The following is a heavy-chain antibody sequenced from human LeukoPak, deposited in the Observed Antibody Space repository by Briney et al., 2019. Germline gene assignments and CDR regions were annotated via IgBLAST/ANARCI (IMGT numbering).Heavy chain of an antibody. V-gene: IGHV3-48*01. Sequence: GGSLRLSCAASAFTFSTYGMHWVRQAPGKGLEWVSYISSSSSTIYYADSVKGRFTISRDNAKNSLYLQMNSLRAEDTAVYYCARNGRARYYYGSGSSQHYYYYYMDVWGKGTTVTVSS. D-gene: IGHD3-10*01. CDR3: ARNGRARYYYGSGSSQHYYYYYMDV. J-gene: IGHJ6*03. CDR1: AFTFSTYG. CDR2: ISSSSSTI.